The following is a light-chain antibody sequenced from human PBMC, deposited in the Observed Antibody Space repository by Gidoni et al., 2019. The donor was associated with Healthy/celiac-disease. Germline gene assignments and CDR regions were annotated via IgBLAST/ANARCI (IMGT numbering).Light chain of an antibody. CDR3: QVWDSSSDHRGV. CDR2: YDI. CDR1: NIGIKC. Sequence: SHVLTQPPHVSGAPVKQARITCGGNNIGIKCVHWYQKEPGQSPFLCIFYDIDRPSGIPERFSGSNSGNTATLTISRVEAGDEADYYCQVWDSSSDHRGVFGTGTKVTVL. J-gene: IGLJ1*01. V-gene: IGLV3-21*04.